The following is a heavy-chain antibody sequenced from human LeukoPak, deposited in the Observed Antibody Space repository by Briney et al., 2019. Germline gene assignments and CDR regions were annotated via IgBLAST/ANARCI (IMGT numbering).Heavy chain of an antibody. CDR1: GYSFTSYW. D-gene: IGHD3-22*01. J-gene: IGHJ4*02. CDR2: IYPGDSDT. V-gene: IGHV5-51*01. Sequence: GESLKISCKGSGYSFTSYWIGWVRQMPGKGLEWMGIIYPGDSDTRYSPSFQGQVTISADKSISTAYLQWSSLKASDTAMYYCARPYGTYDSSGYYSVWGQGTLVTVSS. CDR3: ARPYGTYDSSGYYSV.